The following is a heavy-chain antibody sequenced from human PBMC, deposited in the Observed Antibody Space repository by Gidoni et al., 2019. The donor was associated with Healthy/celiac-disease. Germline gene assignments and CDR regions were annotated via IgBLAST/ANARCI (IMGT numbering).Heavy chain of an antibody. CDR3: AREFVDIVATTGEY. V-gene: IGHV3-21*01. D-gene: IGHD5-12*01. CDR2: ISSSSSYI. J-gene: IGHJ4*02. Sequence: EVQLVESGGGLVTPGGSLRLSCAASGFTFSSYSMNWVRQAPGKGLEWVSSISSSSSYIYYADSVKGRFTISRDNAKNSLYLQMNSLRAEDTAVYYCAREFVDIVATTGEYWGQGTLVTVSS. CDR1: GFTFSSYS.